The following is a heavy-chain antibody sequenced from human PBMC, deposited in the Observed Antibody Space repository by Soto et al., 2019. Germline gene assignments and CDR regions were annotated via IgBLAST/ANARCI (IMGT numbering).Heavy chain of an antibody. CDR3: ARRTWYEFDY. CDR2: VSYTGTT. J-gene: IGHJ4*02. V-gene: IGHV4-39*01. D-gene: IGHD6-13*01. CDR1: GASINSTIYS. Sequence: QVQLQESGPGLMKPSETLSLTCTVSGASINSTIYSWGWIRQPPGRGLEWIGTVSYTGTTYYNPSLKSRVTISVDTSKKQFSLKVNSVTAADTAVYYCARRTWYEFDYWGQGTLVTVSS.